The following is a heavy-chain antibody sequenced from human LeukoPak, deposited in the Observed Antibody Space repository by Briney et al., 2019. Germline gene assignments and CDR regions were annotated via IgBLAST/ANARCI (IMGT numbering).Heavy chain of an antibody. V-gene: IGHV3-48*01. CDR3: ARLFRVGTTVDYYYYMDV. Sequence: GGSLRLSCAASGFTFSSYGMHWVRQAPGKGLEWVSYISSSSSTIYYADSVKGRFTISRDNAKNSLYLQMNSLRAEDTAVYYCARLFRVGTTVDYYYYMDVWGKGTTVTDSS. CDR2: ISSSSSTI. D-gene: IGHD1-1*01. J-gene: IGHJ6*03. CDR1: GFTFSSYG.